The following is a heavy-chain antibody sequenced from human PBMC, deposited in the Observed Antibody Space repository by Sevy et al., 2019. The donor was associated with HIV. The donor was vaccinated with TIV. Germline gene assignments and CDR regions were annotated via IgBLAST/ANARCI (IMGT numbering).Heavy chain of an antibody. CDR1: GFTFRIYW. D-gene: IGHD6-6*01. V-gene: IGHV3-7*01. CDR2: IRQDAGEK. CDR3: ARYIAARPRGYYFDY. J-gene: IGHJ4*02. Sequence: GGSLRLSCAASGFTFRIYWMSWVRQAPGKGLEWVAHIRQDAGEKYHVDSVKGRFTISRDNAISSLYLQMNSLRAEDTAVYYCARYIAARPRGYYFDYWGQGTLVTVSS.